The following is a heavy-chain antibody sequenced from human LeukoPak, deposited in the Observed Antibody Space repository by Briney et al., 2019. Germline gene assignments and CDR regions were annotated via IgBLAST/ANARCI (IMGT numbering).Heavy chain of an antibody. V-gene: IGHV4-30-4*01. J-gene: IGHJ5*02. Sequence: PSQTLSLTCTVSGGSISSGDYYWSWIRQPPGKGLEWIGYIYYSGSTYYNPSLKSRVTISVDTSKNQFSLKLSSVTAADTAVYYCARDTAYFVNENNGFAPGGRGPLVTVSS. CDR3: ARDTAYFVNENNGFAP. CDR2: IYYSGST. D-gene: IGHD3-9*01. CDR1: GGSISSGDYY.